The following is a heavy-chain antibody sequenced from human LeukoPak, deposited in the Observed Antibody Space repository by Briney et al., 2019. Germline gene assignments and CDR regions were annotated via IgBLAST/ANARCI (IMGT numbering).Heavy chain of an antibody. D-gene: IGHD3-10*01. CDR1: GFTFSSYE. Sequence: PGGSLRLSCAASGFTFSSYEMNWVRQAPGKGLEWVSSISSSRSYIYYADSVKGRFTISRDNAKNSLDLKMKSLRAEDTAVYSCARETTYYYGSGGFDPWGQGTLVTVSS. CDR3: ARETTYYYGSGGFDP. J-gene: IGHJ5*02. CDR2: ISSSRSYI. V-gene: IGHV3-21*01.